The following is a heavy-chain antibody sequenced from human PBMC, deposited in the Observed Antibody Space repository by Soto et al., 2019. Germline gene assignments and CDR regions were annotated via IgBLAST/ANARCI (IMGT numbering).Heavy chain of an antibody. J-gene: IGHJ6*02. V-gene: IGHV3-30*18. CDR1: GFTFSSYG. CDR2: ISYDGSNK. Sequence: QVQLVESGGGVVQPGRSLRLSCAASGFTFSSYGMHWVRQAPGKGLEWVAVISYDGSNKYYADSVKGRFTISRDNSKNTLYLQMNSLRAEDTAVYYCAKGKGYGMDVWGQGTTVTVSS. CDR3: AKGKGYGMDV.